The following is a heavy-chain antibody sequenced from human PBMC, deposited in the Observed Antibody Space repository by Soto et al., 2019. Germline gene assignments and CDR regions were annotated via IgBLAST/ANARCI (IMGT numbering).Heavy chain of an antibody. CDR2: MSPYNDNR. CDR1: GYTFNSYG. V-gene: IGHV1-18*01. D-gene: IGHD5-18*01. Sequence: ASVKVSCKASGYTFNSYGINWVRQAPGQGLEWMGWMSPYNDNRNYARKLQGRVTMTIDTSTSTAYMELRSLRSDDTAVYFCARGQPATWIQLWPYYFDYWGQGTLVTVSS. J-gene: IGHJ4*02. CDR3: ARGQPATWIQLWPYYFDY.